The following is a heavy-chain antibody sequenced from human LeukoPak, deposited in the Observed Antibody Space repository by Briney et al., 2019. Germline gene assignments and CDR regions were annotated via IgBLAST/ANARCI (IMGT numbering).Heavy chain of an antibody. CDR2: IYYSGST. J-gene: IGHJ4*02. D-gene: IGHD1-7*01. CDR3: ARGELELALNFDY. CDR1: GGSISSYY. V-gene: IGHV4-59*01. Sequence: PSETLSLTCTVSGGSISSYYWSWIRQPPGKGLEWIGYIYYSGSTNYNPSLKSRVTISVDTSKNQFSLKLSSVTAADTAVYYCARGELELALNFDYWGQGTLVTVSS.